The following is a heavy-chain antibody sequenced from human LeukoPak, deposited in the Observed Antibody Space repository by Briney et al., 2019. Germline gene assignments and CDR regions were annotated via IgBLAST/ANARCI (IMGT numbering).Heavy chain of an antibody. V-gene: IGHV3-7*05. CDR1: GFTFSRYW. CDR3: ASTGLEARYSYFDN. D-gene: IGHD5-12*01. Sequence: GGSLRLSCAASGFTFSRYWMSWVRQAPGKGLEWVANIKQDGSEKYYVDSVKGRFTISRDNAKNSLYLQMNSLRAEDTAVYYCASTGLEARYSYFDNWGLGTLATVSS. CDR2: IKQDGSEK. J-gene: IGHJ4*02.